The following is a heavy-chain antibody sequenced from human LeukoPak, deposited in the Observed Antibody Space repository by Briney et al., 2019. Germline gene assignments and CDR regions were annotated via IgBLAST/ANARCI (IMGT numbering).Heavy chain of an antibody. Sequence: SETLSLTCTVSGGSISSDYWSWIRQPPGKGLEWIGYIYYSGDTNYSPSLKSRVTISVDTSKNQFSLKLSSVTAADTAFYYCARETYSSSWYHDAFDIWGQGTMVTVSS. CDR3: ARETYSSSWYHDAFDI. D-gene: IGHD6-13*01. V-gene: IGHV4-59*01. CDR1: GGSISSDY. J-gene: IGHJ3*02. CDR2: IYYSGDT.